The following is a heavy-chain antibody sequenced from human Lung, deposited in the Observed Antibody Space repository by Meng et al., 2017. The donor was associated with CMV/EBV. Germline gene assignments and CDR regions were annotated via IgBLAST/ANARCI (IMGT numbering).Heavy chain of an antibody. Sequence: LQGSGRGVVKHSGTLSLTCAVAGGSISISTWWSSVRQPPGKGLEWIGEIYHSGGTNYNPSLRGRVTISLDKSKNQFSLTLRSVTAADTAVYYCARDPYATGWAGWGQGTLVTVSS. J-gene: IGHJ4*02. CDR3: ARDPYATGWAG. V-gene: IGHV4-4*02. CDR1: GGSISISTW. CDR2: IYHSGGT. D-gene: IGHD6-19*01.